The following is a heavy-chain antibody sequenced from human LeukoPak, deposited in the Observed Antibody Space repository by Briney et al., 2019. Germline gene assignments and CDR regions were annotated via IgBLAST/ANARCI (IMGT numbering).Heavy chain of an antibody. V-gene: IGHV4-34*01. CDR1: GGSFSGYY. Sequence: SETLSLTCAVYGGSFSGYYWSWIRQPPGKGLEWIGEINHSGSTNYNPSLKSRVTISVDTSKNQFSLKLSSVTAADTAVYYCARGLRSPATVPDYWGQGTLVTVSS. CDR2: INHSGST. CDR3: ARGLRSPATVPDY. J-gene: IGHJ4*02. D-gene: IGHD3-3*01.